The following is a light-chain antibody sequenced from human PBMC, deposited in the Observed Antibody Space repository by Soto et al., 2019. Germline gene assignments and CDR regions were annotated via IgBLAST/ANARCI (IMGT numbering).Light chain of an antibody. CDR3: SSYASSSTYV. CDR2: DVS. V-gene: IGLV2-14*01. CDR1: SSDVGGYNY. Sequence: QSVLTQPASVSGSPGQPITISCTGTSSDVGGYNYVSWYQQHPGKAPKLMIYDVSNRPSGVSNRFSGSKSGNTASLTISGLQAEDDSDYYCSSYASSSTYVFGTGTKVTVL. J-gene: IGLJ1*01.